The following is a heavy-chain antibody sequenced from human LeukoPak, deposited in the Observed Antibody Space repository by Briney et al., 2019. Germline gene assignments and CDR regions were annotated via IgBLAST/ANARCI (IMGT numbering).Heavy chain of an antibody. D-gene: IGHD3-3*01. V-gene: IGHV3-48*04. CDR1: GFTFSIYS. CDR3: ARLFLPARNFDY. Sequence: GGSLRLSCAASGFTFSIYSMNWVRQAPGKGLEWVSYISSSGTTIYYADSVKGRLTISRDNAKNSLYLQMNSLRAEDTAVYYCARLFLPARNFDYWGQGTLVTVSS. J-gene: IGHJ4*02. CDR2: ISSSGTTI.